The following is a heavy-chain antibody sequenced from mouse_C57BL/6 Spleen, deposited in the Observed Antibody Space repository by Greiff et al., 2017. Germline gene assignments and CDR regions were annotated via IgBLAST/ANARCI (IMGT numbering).Heavy chain of an antibody. CDR1: GYTFTSYT. J-gene: IGHJ1*03. V-gene: IGHV1-4*01. Sequence: QVQLQQSGAELARPGASVKMSCKASGYTFTSYTMHWVKQRPGQGLEWIGYINPSSGYTKYNQKFKDKATLTADKSSSTAYMQLSSLTSEDSAVYYCARLGVGSYWYFDVWGTGTTVTVSS. D-gene: IGHD1-1*02. CDR2: INPSSGYT. CDR3: ARLGVGSYWYFDV.